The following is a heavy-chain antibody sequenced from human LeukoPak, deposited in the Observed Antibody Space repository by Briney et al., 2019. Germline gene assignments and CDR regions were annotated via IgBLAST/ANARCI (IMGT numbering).Heavy chain of an antibody. D-gene: IGHD3-9*01. CDR2: IYSGGST. CDR3: ARDSHSPLPAGYDILTGLDAFDI. J-gene: IGHJ3*02. Sequence: TGGSLRLSCAASGFTVSSNYMSWVRQAPGKGLEWVSVIYSGGSTYYADSVKGRFTISRDNSKNTLYLQMNSLRAEDTAVYYCARDSHSPLPAGYDILTGLDAFDIWGQGTMVTVSS. CDR1: GFTVSSNY. V-gene: IGHV3-66*01.